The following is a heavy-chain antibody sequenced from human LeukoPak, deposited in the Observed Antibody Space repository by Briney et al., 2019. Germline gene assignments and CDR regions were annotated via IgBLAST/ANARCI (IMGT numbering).Heavy chain of an antibody. Sequence: GASVKVSCKASGYTFTSYGISWVRQAPGQGLEWMGWISAYNGNTNYAQKLQGRVTMTTDTSTSTAYMELRSLRSDDTAVYYCARDEAFQLRYFDPTPYYYYYYMDVWGKGTTVTVSS. CDR1: GYTFTSYG. J-gene: IGHJ6*03. CDR2: ISAYNGNT. CDR3: ARDEAFQLRYFDPTPYYYYYYMDV. D-gene: IGHD3-9*01. V-gene: IGHV1-18*01.